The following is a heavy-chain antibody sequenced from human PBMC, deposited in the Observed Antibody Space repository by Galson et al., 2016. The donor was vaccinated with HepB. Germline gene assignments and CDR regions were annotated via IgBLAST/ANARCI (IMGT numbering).Heavy chain of an antibody. V-gene: IGHV3-64D*06. Sequence: SLRLSCAASGFSFSSYSMHWVRQTPGKGLEYVSAINHDGGGSYYADSVKGRFTISRDNSKNTLYLQMSSLRVEDTAVYYCVKDPFSYYGMDVWGQGTTVTVSS. J-gene: IGHJ6*02. CDR3: VKDPFSYYGMDV. D-gene: IGHD3-3*02. CDR1: GFSFSSYS. CDR2: INHDGGGS.